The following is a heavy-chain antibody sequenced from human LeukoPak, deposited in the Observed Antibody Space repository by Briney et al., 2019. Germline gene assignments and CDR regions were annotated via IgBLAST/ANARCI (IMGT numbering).Heavy chain of an antibody. CDR2: ISGSGGST. D-gene: IGHD3-22*01. V-gene: IGHV3-23*01. J-gene: IGHJ6*03. Sequence: GGSLRLSCAASGFTFSSYSMNWVRQAPGKGLEWVSAISGSGGSTYYADSVKGRFTISRDNSKNTLYLQMNSLRAEDTAVYYCAKAPAPYYYDSSGYFQTYYYYYYMDVWGKGTTVTVSS. CDR1: GFTFSSYS. CDR3: AKAPAPYYYDSSGYFQTYYYYYYMDV.